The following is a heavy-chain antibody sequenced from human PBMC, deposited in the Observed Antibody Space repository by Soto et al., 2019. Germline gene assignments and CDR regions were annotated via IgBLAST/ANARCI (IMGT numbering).Heavy chain of an antibody. CDR1: GGSFSGYY. CDR2: INHSGST. J-gene: IGHJ5*02. D-gene: IGHD2-2*01. CDR3: ARGKDIVVVPAVIWFDP. V-gene: IGHV4-34*01. Sequence: PSETLSLTCAVYGGSFSGYYWSWIRQPPGKGLEWIGEINHSGSTNYNPSLKSRVTISVDTSKNQFSLKLSSVTAADTAVYYCARGKDIVVVPAVIWFDPCGQRTLVTVSS.